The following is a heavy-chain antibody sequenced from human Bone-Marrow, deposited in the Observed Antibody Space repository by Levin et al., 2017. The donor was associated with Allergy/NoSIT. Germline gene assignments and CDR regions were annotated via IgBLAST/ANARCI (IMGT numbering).Heavy chain of an antibody. D-gene: IGHD5-12*01. Sequence: GGSLRLSCAASGFTYTNAWMSWVRQAPGKGLEWVGRIKSATAGGTTDYAAPVKGRFTISRDDSINTHYLHMNSLKTEASAVYYCTTDRRGYDYDNWGQGTLVTVSS. J-gene: IGHJ4*02. CDR3: TTDRRGYDYDN. CDR2: IKSATAGGTT. V-gene: IGHV3-15*01. CDR1: GFTYTNAW.